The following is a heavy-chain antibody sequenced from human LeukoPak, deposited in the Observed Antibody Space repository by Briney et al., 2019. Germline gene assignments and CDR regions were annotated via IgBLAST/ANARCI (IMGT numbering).Heavy chain of an antibody. CDR3: ARSITIFGAHAFDI. D-gene: IGHD3-3*01. Sequence: GESLKISCKGSGYSFTSYWIGWVRQMPGKGQEWMGIIYPGDSDTRYSPSFQGQVTISADRSISTAYLQWSSLKASDTAMYYCARSITIFGAHAFDIWGQGTMVTVSS. V-gene: IGHV5-51*01. CDR1: GYSFTSYW. CDR2: IYPGDSDT. J-gene: IGHJ3*02.